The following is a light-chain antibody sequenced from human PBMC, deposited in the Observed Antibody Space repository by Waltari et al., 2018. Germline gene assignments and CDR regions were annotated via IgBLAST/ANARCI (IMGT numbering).Light chain of an antibody. J-gene: IGKJ1*01. Sequence: EIVMTQSPVTLSVSPGDRATLSCWASQSGSSDLAWYQHKHDQASRLLIYGASTRATGIPATFSGSGSGTEFTLTISSLQSDDCAFYYCQQYSDWPQTFGQGTKVEIK. CDR1: QSGSSD. CDR3: QQYSDWPQT. V-gene: IGKV3-15*01. CDR2: GAS.